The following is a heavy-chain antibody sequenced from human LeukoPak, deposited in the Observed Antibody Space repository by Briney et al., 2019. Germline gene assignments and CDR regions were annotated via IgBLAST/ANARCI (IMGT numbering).Heavy chain of an antibody. D-gene: IGHD2-15*01. V-gene: IGHV1-24*01. CDR2: FDPEAGKT. Sequence: ASVKVSCKVSGYSLTELSMHWVRQAPGKGLEWMGGFDPEAGKTIYAQNLHGRLTETDDTSSDTAYMQLSSLRSEDTAVYYCATDMVGYCGGVTCYSEAYWGQGTLVTVSS. CDR1: GYSLTELS. CDR3: ATDMVGYCGGVTCYSEAY. J-gene: IGHJ4*02.